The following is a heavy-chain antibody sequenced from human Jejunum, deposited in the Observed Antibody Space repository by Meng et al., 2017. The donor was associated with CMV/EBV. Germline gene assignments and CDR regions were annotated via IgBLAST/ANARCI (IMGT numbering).Heavy chain of an antibody. D-gene: IGHD2-15*01. CDR3: VRVVAMEDY. CDR1: GLTISTYW. J-gene: IGHJ4*02. Sequence: LSCAVSGLTISTYWMGWGSQAPGKEPEWVANIKKDGTEMYYADSVKGRFTISRDNAKNSLYLQMNSLGVDDTAVYYCVRVVAMEDYWGQGTLVTVSS. V-gene: IGHV3-7*01. CDR2: IKKDGTEM.